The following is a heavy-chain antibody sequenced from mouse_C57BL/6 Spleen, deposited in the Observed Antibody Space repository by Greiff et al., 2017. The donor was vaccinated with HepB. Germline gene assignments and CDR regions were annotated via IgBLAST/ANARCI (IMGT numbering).Heavy chain of an antibody. D-gene: IGHD2-4*01. Sequence: VKLVESGAELAKPGASVKLSCKASGYTFTSYWMHWVKQRPGQGLEWIGYINPSSGYTKYNQKFKDKATLTADKSSSTAYMQLSSLTYEDSSVYYCARDYDYDGYYFDYWGQGTTLTVSS. CDR1: GYTFTSYW. J-gene: IGHJ2*01. V-gene: IGHV1-7*01. CDR3: ARDYDYDGYYFDY. CDR2: INPSSGYT.